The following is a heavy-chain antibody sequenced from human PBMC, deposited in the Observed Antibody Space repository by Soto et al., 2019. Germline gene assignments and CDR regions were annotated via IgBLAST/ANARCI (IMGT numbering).Heavy chain of an antibody. CDR2: ISYDGSNK. V-gene: IGHV3-30*18. J-gene: IGHJ4*02. CDR1: GFTFSSYG. D-gene: IGHD5-12*01. Sequence: SLRLSCAASGFTFSSYGMHWVRQAPGKGLEWVAVISYDGSNKYYADSVKGRFTISRDNSKNTLYLQMNSLRAEDTAVYYWAKDVGKRGYDWDYWGQGNLVTVYS. CDR3: AKDVGKRGYDWDY.